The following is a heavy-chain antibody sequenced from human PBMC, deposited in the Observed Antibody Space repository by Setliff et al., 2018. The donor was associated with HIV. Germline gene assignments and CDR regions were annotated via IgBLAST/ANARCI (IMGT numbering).Heavy chain of an antibody. D-gene: IGHD2-2*02. V-gene: IGHV3-53*01. J-gene: IGHJ5*02. CDR3: AKGVKYLDP. Sequence: GGSLRLSCAASGFSVNSNYLTWVRQAPGKGLEWISLMHSDGSTFYADSVKGRFTISRDTSINLVYLHMHRLIAEDTAVYYCAKGVKYLDPWGQGTLVTVSS. CDR1: GFSVNSNY. CDR2: MHSDGST.